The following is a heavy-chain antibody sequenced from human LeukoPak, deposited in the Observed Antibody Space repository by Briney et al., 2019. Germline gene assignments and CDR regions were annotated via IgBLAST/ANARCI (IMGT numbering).Heavy chain of an antibody. V-gene: IGHV3-20*04. Sequence: AGGSLRLSCAASGFTFDDYGMSWVRQAPGKGLDWVSGINWNGGSTGYADSVKGRFTISRDNAKNSLYLQMNSLRAEDTALYYCARVLGGNRRSGRYFDYWGQGTLVTVSS. CDR1: GFTFDDYG. CDR2: INWNGGST. J-gene: IGHJ4*02. CDR3: ARVLGGNRRSGRYFDY. D-gene: IGHD4-23*01.